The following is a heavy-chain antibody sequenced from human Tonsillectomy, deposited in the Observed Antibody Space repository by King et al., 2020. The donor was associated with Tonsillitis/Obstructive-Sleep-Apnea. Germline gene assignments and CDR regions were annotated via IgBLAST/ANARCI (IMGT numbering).Heavy chain of an antibody. CDR1: GYTFTSYG. CDR2: ISAYNGNT. J-gene: IGHJ4*02. CDR3: ARDPHSYYDFWSGYSAVDY. V-gene: IGHV1-18*01. D-gene: IGHD3-3*01. Sequence: VQLVQSGAEVKKPGASVKVSCKASGYTFTSYGISWVRQAPGQGLEWMGWISAYNGNTNYAQKLQGRVTMTTDTSTSTAYMELRSLRSDDTAVYYCARDPHSYYDFWSGYSAVDYWGQGTLVTVSS.